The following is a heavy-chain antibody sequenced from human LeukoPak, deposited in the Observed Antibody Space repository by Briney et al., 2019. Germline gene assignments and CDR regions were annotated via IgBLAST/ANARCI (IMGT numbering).Heavy chain of an antibody. Sequence: ASVKVSCKVSGYTLTELSMHWVRQAPGKGLEWVGGFDPEDGETIYAQKFQGRVTMTEDTSTDTAYMELSSLRSEDTAVYYCARDLIRTTMIGLNWFDPWGQGTLVTVSS. CDR1: GYTLTELS. V-gene: IGHV1-24*01. CDR3: ARDLIRTTMIGLNWFDP. J-gene: IGHJ5*02. CDR2: FDPEDGET. D-gene: IGHD3-22*01.